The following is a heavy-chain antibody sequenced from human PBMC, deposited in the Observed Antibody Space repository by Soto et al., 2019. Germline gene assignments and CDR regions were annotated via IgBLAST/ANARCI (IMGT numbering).Heavy chain of an antibody. J-gene: IGHJ4*02. V-gene: IGHV3-30-3*01. D-gene: IGHD3-22*01. CDR3: ARGDYDSSGYQDY. Sequence: PGGSLRLSCAASGFTFSSYAMHWVRQAPGKGLEWVAVISYDGSNKYYADSVKGRFTISRDNSKNTLYLQMNSLRAEDTAVYYCARGDYDSSGYQDYWGQGTLVTVSS. CDR2: ISYDGSNK. CDR1: GFTFSSYA.